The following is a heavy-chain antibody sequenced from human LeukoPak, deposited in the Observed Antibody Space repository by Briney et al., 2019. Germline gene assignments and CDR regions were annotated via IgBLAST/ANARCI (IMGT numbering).Heavy chain of an antibody. CDR3: ASYVIVGASVWGY. J-gene: IGHJ4*02. V-gene: IGHV1-2*02. CDR2: INPNSGST. Sequence: ASVKVSCKASGYTFTDYYMHWVRQAPGQGLEWMGWINPNSGSTNYAQKFQGRVTMTRDTSISTAYMELSRLRSDDTAVYYCASYVIVGASVWGYWGQGTLVTVSS. D-gene: IGHD1-26*01. CDR1: GYTFTDYY.